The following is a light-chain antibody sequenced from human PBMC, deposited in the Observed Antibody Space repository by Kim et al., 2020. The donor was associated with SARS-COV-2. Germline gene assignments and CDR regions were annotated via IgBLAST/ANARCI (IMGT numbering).Light chain of an antibody. CDR1: DIGSKS. CDR3: QVWHSGTDLYV. Sequence: APGKTATLTCGGNDIGSKSVHWYQQKPGHAPLLVIYYDSDRPSGIPERFSGSNSGNTATLTISRVEAGDEADYYCQVWHSGTDLYVFGTGTKVTVL. CDR2: YDS. V-gene: IGLV3-21*04. J-gene: IGLJ1*01.